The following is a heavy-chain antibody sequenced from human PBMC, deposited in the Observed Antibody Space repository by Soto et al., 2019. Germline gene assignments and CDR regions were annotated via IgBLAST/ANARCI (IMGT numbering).Heavy chain of an antibody. D-gene: IGHD5-18*01. CDR1: GGSISSSSYY. Sequence: PSETLSLTCTVFGGSISSSSYYWGWIRQPPGKGLEWIGSIYYSGSTYYNPSLKSRVTISVDTSKNQFSLKLSSVTAADTAVYYCARKRLSGYSYGYVSDYWGQGTLVTVSS. CDR2: IYYSGST. V-gene: IGHV4-39*01. CDR3: ARKRLSGYSYGYVSDY. J-gene: IGHJ4*02.